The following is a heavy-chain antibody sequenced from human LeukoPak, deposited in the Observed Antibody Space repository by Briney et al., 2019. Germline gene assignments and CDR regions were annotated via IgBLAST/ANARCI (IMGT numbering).Heavy chain of an antibody. CDR1: GYTFTSYD. D-gene: IGHD4-17*01. J-gene: IGHJ3*01. V-gene: IGHV1-8*01. CDR2: MNPNSGNT. Sequence: ASVKVSCKASGYTFTSYDINWVRQATGQGLEWMGWMNPNSGNTGYAQKFQGRVTMTRNTSISTAYMELSSLRSEDSATYYCAAPSARSTVTTWSAFDLWGQGTMVTVSS. CDR3: AAPSARSTVTTWSAFDL.